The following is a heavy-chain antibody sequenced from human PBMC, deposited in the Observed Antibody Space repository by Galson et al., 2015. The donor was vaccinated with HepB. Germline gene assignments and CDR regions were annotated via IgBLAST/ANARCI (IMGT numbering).Heavy chain of an antibody. Sequence: CAISGDSVSSNSAAWNWIRQSPSRGLEWLGRTYYRSKWYNDYAVSVKSRITINPDTSKNQFSLQLNSVTPEDTAVYYCARDKDGWFGELTDKNYGMDVWGQGTTVTVSS. CDR3: ARDKDGWFGELTDKNYGMDV. CDR1: GDSVSSNSAA. V-gene: IGHV6-1*01. J-gene: IGHJ6*02. D-gene: IGHD3-10*01. CDR2: TYYRSKWYN.